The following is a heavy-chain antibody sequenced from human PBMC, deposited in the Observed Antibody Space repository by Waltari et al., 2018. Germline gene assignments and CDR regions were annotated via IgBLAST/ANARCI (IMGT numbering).Heavy chain of an antibody. J-gene: IGHJ4*02. CDR1: GGSISSGGYY. Sequence: QVQLQESGPGLVKPSQTLSLTCTVSGGSISSGGYYWSWIRQHPVRVLEWCGYSEVSGRSYSTPSRKSGVTISVDTSKNQFSLKLSSVTAADTAVYYCARGPLGGSYSYWGQGTLVTVSS. V-gene: IGHV4-31*03. CDR2: SEVSGRS. D-gene: IGHD1-26*01. CDR3: ARGPLGGSYSY.